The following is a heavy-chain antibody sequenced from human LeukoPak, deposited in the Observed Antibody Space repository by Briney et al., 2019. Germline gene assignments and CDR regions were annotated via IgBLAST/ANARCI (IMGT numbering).Heavy chain of an antibody. CDR1: AVTFNNYW. Sequence: GQSLKISCKGSAVTFNNYWIGWVRQLPGKGLDWMGIIYPGDSETRYSPSFQGQVTMSVDKSINTAYLHWGSLKASDTAIYFCARLSTRLLDHWGQGTRVTVSS. J-gene: IGHJ4*02. V-gene: IGHV5-51*01. D-gene: IGHD3-3*01. CDR3: ARLSTRLLDH. CDR2: IYPGDSET.